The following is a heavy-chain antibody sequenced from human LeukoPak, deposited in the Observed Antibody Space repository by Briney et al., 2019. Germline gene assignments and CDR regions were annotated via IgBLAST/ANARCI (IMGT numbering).Heavy chain of an antibody. J-gene: IGHJ6*02. CDR2: IYYSGST. D-gene: IGHD3-10*01. CDR1: GGSISSGGYY. CDR3: ARVGVVHYGMDV. V-gene: IGHV4-31*03. Sequence: KTSATLSLTCTVSGGSISSGGYYWSWIRQHPGKGLEWIGYIYYSGSTYYNPSLKSRVTISVDTSKNQFSLKLSSVTAADTAVYYCARVGVVHYGMDVWGQGTTVTVSS.